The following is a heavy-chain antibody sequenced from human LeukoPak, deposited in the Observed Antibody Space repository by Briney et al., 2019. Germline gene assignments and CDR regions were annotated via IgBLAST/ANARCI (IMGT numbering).Heavy chain of an antibody. CDR1: GGTFGSYA. J-gene: IGHJ4*02. Sequence: SVKVSCKASGGTFGSYAISWVRQAPGQGLEWMGGIIPIFGTANYAQKFQGRVTITTDESTSTAYMELSSLRSEDTAVYYCARSVSRDGYNNFDYWGQGTLVTVSS. CDR3: ARSVSRDGYNNFDY. D-gene: IGHD5-24*01. CDR2: IIPIFGTA. V-gene: IGHV1-69*05.